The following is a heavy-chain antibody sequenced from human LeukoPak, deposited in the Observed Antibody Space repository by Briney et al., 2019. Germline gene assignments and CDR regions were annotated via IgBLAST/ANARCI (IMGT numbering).Heavy chain of an antibody. CDR1: GGTFSSYA. D-gene: IGHD3-22*01. CDR3: ARTPSDDSSGYYELYFDY. V-gene: IGHV1-69*13. Sequence: SVKVSCKASGGTFSSYAISWVRQAPGQGLEWMGGIIPIFGTANYAQKFQGRVTITADESTSTAYMELSSLRSEDTAVYYCARTPSDDSSGYYELYFDYWGQGTLVTVSS. CDR2: IIPIFGTA. J-gene: IGHJ4*02.